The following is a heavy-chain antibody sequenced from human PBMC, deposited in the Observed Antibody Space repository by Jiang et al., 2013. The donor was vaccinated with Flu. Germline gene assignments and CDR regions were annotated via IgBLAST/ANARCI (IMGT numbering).Heavy chain of an antibody. CDR1: GGTFSSYA. Sequence: SGAEVKKPGSSVKVSCKASGGTFSSYAISWVRQAPGQGLEWMGRIIPILGIANYAQKFQGRVTITADKSTSTAYMELSSLRSEDTAVYYCARARGIAASGAFDIWGQGTMVTVSS. CDR2: IIPILGIA. D-gene: IGHD6-25*01. J-gene: IGHJ3*02. V-gene: IGHV1-69*04. CDR3: ARARGIAASGAFDI.